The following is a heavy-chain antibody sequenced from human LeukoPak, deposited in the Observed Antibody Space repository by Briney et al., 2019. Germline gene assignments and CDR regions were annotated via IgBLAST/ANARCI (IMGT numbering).Heavy chain of an antibody. V-gene: IGHV1-8*03. CDR2: MNPNSGNT. D-gene: IGHD5-18*01. CDR3: ARGGWIQLWLPITDDAFDI. Sequence: ASVKVSCKASGYTFTGYYMHWVRQATGQGLEWMGWMNPNSGNTGYAQKFQGRVTITRNTSISTAYMELSSLRSEDTAVYYCARGGWIQLWLPITDDAFDIWGQGTMVTVSS. J-gene: IGHJ3*02. CDR1: GYTFTGYY.